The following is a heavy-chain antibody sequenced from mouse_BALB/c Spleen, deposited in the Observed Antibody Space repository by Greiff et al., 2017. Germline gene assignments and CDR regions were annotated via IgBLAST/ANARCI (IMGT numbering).Heavy chain of an antibody. D-gene: IGHD2-4*01. V-gene: IGHV1S126*01. CDR2: IDPSDSET. J-gene: IGHJ3*01. Sequence: VKVVESGPQLVRPGASVKISCKASGYSFTSYWMHWVKQRPGQGLEWIGMIDPSDSETRLNQKFKDKATLTVDKSSSTAYMQLSSPTSEDSAVYYCARGGSTMITSFAYWGQGTLVTVSA. CDR3: ARGGSTMITSFAY. CDR1: GYSFTSYW.